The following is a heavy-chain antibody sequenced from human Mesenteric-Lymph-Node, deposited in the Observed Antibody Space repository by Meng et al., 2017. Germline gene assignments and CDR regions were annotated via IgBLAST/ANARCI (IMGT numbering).Heavy chain of an antibody. Sequence: QVRLQESGPGLLQPPQTPSLTCVVYGGSFSDYYWHWIRQAPGKGLEWIGEINYRGTSHYNPSLKSRVTVSVDTSKNQFSLNLSSVTAADAAVYYCTRSYIGAGGNFEYWGQGTLVTVSS. CDR3: TRSYIGAGGNFEY. J-gene: IGHJ4*02. V-gene: IGHV4-34*01. D-gene: IGHD1-26*01. CDR2: INYRGTS. CDR1: GGSFSDYY.